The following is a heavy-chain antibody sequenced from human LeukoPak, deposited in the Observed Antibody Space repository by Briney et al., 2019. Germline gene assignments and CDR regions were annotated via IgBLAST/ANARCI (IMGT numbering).Heavy chain of an antibody. V-gene: IGHV1-24*01. CDR3: ATAKSIHGGPDY. CDR1: GYTLTELS. D-gene: IGHD6-6*01. Sequence: ASVKVSCKVSGYTLTELSMHWVRQAPGKGLEWMGGFDPEDGETIYAQKFQGRVTMTEDTSTDTAYMELSSLRSEDTAVYYCATAKSIHGGPDYWAREPWSPSPQ. J-gene: IGHJ4*02. CDR2: FDPEDGET.